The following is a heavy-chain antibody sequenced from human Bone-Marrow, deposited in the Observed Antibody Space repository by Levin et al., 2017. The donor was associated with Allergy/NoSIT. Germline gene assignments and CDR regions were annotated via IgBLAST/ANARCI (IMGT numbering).Heavy chain of an antibody. J-gene: IGHJ3*02. CDR3: AKVPPMIVVVITRAFDI. Sequence: GGSLRLSCAASGFTFSSYAMSWVRQAPGKGLEWVSAISGSGGSTYYADSVKGRFTISRDNSKNTLYLQMNSLRAEDTAVYYCAKVPPMIVVVITRAFDIWGQGTLVTVSS. CDR2: ISGSGGST. CDR1: GFTFSSYA. D-gene: IGHD3-22*01. V-gene: IGHV3-23*01.